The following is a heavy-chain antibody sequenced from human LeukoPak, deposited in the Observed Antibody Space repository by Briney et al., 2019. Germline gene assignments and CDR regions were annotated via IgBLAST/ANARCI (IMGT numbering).Heavy chain of an antibody. J-gene: IGHJ4*02. CDR3: ASSSGRFGELFELDY. D-gene: IGHD3-10*01. V-gene: IGHV4-34*01. CDR2: INHRGRT. Sequence: SETLSLTCAVYSESFSDYYWSWIRQPPGKGLEWIGEINHRGRTNYNPSLKRRVTISVDTSKNQLSLRLSSVTAADTAVYYCASSSGRFGELFELDYWGQGTLVTVSS. CDR1: SESFSDYY.